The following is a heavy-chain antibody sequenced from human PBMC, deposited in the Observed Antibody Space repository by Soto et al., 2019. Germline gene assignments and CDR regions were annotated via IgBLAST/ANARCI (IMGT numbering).Heavy chain of an antibody. V-gene: IGHV4-39*01. CDR1: GGSISSSSYY. J-gene: IGHJ3*02. CDR3: ARRLSGSYFQDAFDI. D-gene: IGHD1-26*01. Sequence: LEILSLTCTVSGGSISSSSYYWGWIRQPPGKGLEWIGSIYYSGSTYYNPSLKSRVTISVDTSKNQFSLKLSSVTAADTAVYYCARRLSGSYFQDAFDIWGQGTMVTVSS. CDR2: IYYSGST.